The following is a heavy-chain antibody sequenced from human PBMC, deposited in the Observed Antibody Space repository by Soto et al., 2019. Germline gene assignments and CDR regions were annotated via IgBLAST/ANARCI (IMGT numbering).Heavy chain of an antibody. D-gene: IGHD5-18*01. CDR3: ARGYGRIFDY. CDR1: GGSISSSSYY. CDR2: INHSGST. J-gene: IGHJ4*02. Sequence: SETLSLTCTVSGGSISSSSYYWGWIRQPPGKGLEWIGEINHSGSTNYNPSLKSRVTISVDTSKNQFSLKLSSVTAADTAIYYCARGYGRIFDYWGQGTLVTVSS. V-gene: IGHV4-39*07.